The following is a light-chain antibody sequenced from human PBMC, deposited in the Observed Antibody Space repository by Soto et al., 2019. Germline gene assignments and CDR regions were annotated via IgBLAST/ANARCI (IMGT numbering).Light chain of an antibody. CDR1: NSNIGTNA. Sequence: QPVLTQPPSASGTPGQRVTISCSGSNSNIGTNAVNWYQQIPGTAPKLLIYNNNQRPSGVPDRFSGSKSGTSASLTISGLQSDDEADYPCATWDDTLRSWVFGGGTQLTVL. V-gene: IGLV1-44*01. CDR3: ATWDDTLRSWV. CDR2: NNN. J-gene: IGLJ3*02.